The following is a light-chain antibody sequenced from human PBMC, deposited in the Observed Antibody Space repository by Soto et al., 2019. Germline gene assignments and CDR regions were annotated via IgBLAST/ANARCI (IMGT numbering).Light chain of an antibody. CDR2: EVT. J-gene: IGLJ1*01. CDR1: TSDVGTNNL. Sequence: QSALTQPASVSGSPEQSITFSCTGSTSDVGTNNLISCYQHNPGKAPQLIIFEVTKRPSGVSDRFSGSKSGNTASLTISGLLGEDEADYYCCSFAGRSLPPSVFGTGTKVTVL. CDR3: CSFAGRSLPPSV. V-gene: IGLV2-23*02.